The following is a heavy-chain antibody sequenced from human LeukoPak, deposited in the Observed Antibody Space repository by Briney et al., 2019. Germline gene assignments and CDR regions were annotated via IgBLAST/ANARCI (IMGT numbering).Heavy chain of an antibody. D-gene: IGHD2-15*01. J-gene: IGHJ6*02. Sequence: GASVKVSCKASGYTFTAYYMHWVRQAPGQGLEWMGWINPNSGGTNYAQKFQGRVTMTRDTSISTAYMELSRLRFDDTAVYYCARSGVVAATGRCYYGMDVWGQGTTVTVSS. CDR2: INPNSGGT. CDR1: GYTFTAYY. V-gene: IGHV1-2*02. CDR3: ARSGVVAATGRCYYGMDV.